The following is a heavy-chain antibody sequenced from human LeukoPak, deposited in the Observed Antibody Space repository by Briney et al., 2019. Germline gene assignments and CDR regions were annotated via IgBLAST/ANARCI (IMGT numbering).Heavy chain of an antibody. CDR1: GFTVSSNY. Sequence: GGSLRLSCAASGFTVSSNYMNWVRQAPGKGLEWVSVIYSGGDTFYADSVKGRFTISRDNSKNTLYLQINSLRAEDTAVYYCVRDRGAYYYDTGYWGQGTLVTVSS. V-gene: IGHV3-66*01. CDR3: VRDRGAYYYDTGY. CDR2: IYSGGDT. D-gene: IGHD3-22*01. J-gene: IGHJ4*02.